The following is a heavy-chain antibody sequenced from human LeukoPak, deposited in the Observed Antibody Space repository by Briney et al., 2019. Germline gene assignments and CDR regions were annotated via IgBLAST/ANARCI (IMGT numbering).Heavy chain of an antibody. CDR3: ARSGLEMATIKF. J-gene: IGHJ4*02. Sequence: SETLSLTCTVSGGSISSYYWSWIRQHPGKGLEWIGYIYYSGSTNYNPSLKSRVTVSVDTSKNQFSLKLSSVTAADTAVYYCARSGLEMATIKFWGQGTLVTVPS. CDR2: IYYSGST. CDR1: GGSISSYY. V-gene: IGHV4-59*01. D-gene: IGHD5-24*01.